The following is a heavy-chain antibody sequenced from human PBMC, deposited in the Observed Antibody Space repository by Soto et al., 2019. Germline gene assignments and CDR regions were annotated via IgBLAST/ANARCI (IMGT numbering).Heavy chain of an antibody. J-gene: IGHJ4*02. CDR1: GGTFSSYA. D-gene: IGHD6-6*01. CDR2: IIPIFGTA. Sequence: ASVKVSCKASGGTFSSYAISWVRQAPGQGLEWMGGIIPIFGTANYAQKFQGRVTITADESTSTAYMELNSLRAEDTAVYYCARAKYSSSFYADYWGQGTLVTVSS. CDR3: ARAKYSSSFYADY. V-gene: IGHV1-69*13.